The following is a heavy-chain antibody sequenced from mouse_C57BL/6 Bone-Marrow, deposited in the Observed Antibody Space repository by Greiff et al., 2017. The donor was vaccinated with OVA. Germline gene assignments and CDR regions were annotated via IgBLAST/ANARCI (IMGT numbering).Heavy chain of an antibody. D-gene: IGHD2-4*01. CDR3: AREKIYDYGRVWFAY. CDR1: GYSITSGYY. CDR2: ISYDGSN. J-gene: IGHJ3*01. Sequence: EVHLVESGPGLVKPSQSLSLTCSVTGYSITSGYYWNWIRQFPGNKLEWMGYISYDGSNNYNPSLKNRISITRDTSKNQFFLKLNSVTTEDTATYYCAREKIYDYGRVWFAYWGQGTLVTVSA. V-gene: IGHV3-6*01.